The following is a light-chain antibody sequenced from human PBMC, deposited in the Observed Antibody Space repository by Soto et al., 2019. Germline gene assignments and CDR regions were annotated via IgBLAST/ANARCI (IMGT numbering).Light chain of an antibody. V-gene: IGKV1-12*01. J-gene: IGKJ4*01. CDR3: QQTNCPPRT. CDR1: QGINSW. Sequence: DIQMTQSPSSVSASVGDRVTITCRASQGINSWLAWYQQKPGKAPKLLIYAASILESGVPSRFGGSGSGADFTLTISSLQPEEFATYYCQQTNCPPRTFGGGTKVDIK. CDR2: AAS.